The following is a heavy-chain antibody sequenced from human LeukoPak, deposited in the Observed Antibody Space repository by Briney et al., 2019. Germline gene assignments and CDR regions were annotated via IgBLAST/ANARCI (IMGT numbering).Heavy chain of an antibody. J-gene: IGHJ3*02. D-gene: IGHD3-22*01. CDR1: GYYFPTFW. CDR3: ARPPYYYDSSGYYSDAFDI. CDR2: IYPDDSNT. V-gene: IGHV5-51*01. Sequence: GESLKISCKASGYYFPTFWIGWVRQMPGKGLEWMGIIYPDDSNTRYRPSFQGQVTISADKSINTAYLQWSSLKASDTAMYYCARPPYYYDSSGYYSDAFDIWGQGTMVTVSS.